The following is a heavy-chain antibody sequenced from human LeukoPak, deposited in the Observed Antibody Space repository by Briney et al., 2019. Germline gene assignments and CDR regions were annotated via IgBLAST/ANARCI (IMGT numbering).Heavy chain of an antibody. D-gene: IGHD3-10*01. CDR1: GYTFTSYG. Sequence: ASVKVSCKASGYTFTSYGISWVRQAPGQGLEWMGWISAYNGNTNYAQKLQGRVTMTTDTSTSTAYMELRSLRSDDTAVYYCARFKPTMDPYYFDYWGQGTLVTVSS. J-gene: IGHJ4*02. CDR3: ARFKPTMDPYYFDY. V-gene: IGHV1-18*01. CDR2: ISAYNGNT.